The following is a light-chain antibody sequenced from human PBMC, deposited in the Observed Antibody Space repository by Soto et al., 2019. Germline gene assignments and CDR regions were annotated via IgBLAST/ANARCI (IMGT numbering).Light chain of an antibody. Sequence: DIVMTQSPLSLPVTPGEPDSISCKSSQSLLHSNGYNYLDWYLQTPGQSQHLLIYLGSYRASGVSDRFSGSVSGTEITLNISIVKAEDGGVYYCIRALQTRTSGNETNVEI. J-gene: IGKJ1*01. CDR2: LGS. V-gene: IGKV2-28*01. CDR3: IRALQTRT. CDR1: QSLLHSNGYNY.